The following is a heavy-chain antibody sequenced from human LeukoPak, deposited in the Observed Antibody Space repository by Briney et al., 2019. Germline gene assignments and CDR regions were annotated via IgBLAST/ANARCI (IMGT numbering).Heavy chain of an antibody. V-gene: IGHV3-30*02. CDR3: AKDAVDPKTTPHSWFDP. Sequence: GGSLRLSCAASGFSFSTYGMHWVRQAPGKGLEWVAVIWNDGSDKRYADSVKGRFTVSRDNSKNTLYLQMNSLRGDDTAIYYCAKDAVDPKTTPHSWFDPWGQGTLVTVSS. CDR1: GFSFSTYG. CDR2: IWNDGSDK. J-gene: IGHJ5*02. D-gene: IGHD1-1*01.